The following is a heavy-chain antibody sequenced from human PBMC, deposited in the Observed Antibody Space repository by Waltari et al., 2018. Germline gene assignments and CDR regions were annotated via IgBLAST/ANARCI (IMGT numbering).Heavy chain of an antibody. CDR2: IYPGDSDT. CDR3: ARRMPLDDGWFDP. Sequence: EVQLVQSGAEVKKPGESLKISCKGSGYSFTSYWIGWVRQMPGKGLEWMGVIYPGDSDTSDSPSFQGQVTISADKSISTAYLQWSSLKASDTAMYYCARRMPLDDGWFDPWGQGTLVTVSS. V-gene: IGHV5-51*03. J-gene: IGHJ5*02. CDR1: GYSFTSYW. D-gene: IGHD2-2*01.